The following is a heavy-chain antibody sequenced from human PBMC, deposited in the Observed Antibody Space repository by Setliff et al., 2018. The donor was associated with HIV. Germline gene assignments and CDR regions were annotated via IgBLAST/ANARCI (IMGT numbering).Heavy chain of an antibody. V-gene: IGHV1-18*01. CDR3: ARVPYRSAWFSGGHDAFDI. Sequence: GASVKVSCKASGYSFARYGLSWVRQAPGQGLEWMGWISGFNGNTKYAQSFQDRVATTTETATSTAYTEMRSLRSDDTAVYFCARVPYRSAWFSGGHDAFDIWGQGTMVTVSS. CDR1: GYSFARYG. J-gene: IGHJ3*02. D-gene: IGHD6-19*01. CDR2: ISGFNGNT.